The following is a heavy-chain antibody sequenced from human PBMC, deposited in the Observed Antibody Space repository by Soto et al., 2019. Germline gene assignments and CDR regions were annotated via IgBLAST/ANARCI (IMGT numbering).Heavy chain of an antibody. CDR2: IWYDGSNK. J-gene: IGHJ6*02. CDR3: AREALTTVTTFRVRGMDV. D-gene: IGHD4-17*01. Sequence: QVQLVESGGGVVQPGRSLRLSCAASGFTFSSYGMHWVRQAPGKGLEWVAVIWYDGSNKYYADSVKGRFTISRDNSKNTLYLKMNSLRAEDTAVYYCAREALTTVTTFRVRGMDVWGQGTTVTVSS. CDR1: GFTFSSYG. V-gene: IGHV3-33*01.